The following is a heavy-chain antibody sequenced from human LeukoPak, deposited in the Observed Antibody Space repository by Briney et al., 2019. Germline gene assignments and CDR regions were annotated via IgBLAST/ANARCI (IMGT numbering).Heavy chain of an antibody. D-gene: IGHD5-24*01. Sequence: SEILSLTCAVYGVSVSSDNWWTWVRQSPGKGLEWIGETHRSGDTKYNPSLNGRVTISIDNSNNRLSLLLRYVTAADTAMYYCATRDQSRTYLAPADCWGQGTLATVSS. CDR1: GVSVSSDNW. CDR3: ATRDQSRTYLAPADC. V-gene: IGHV4-4*02. J-gene: IGHJ4*02. CDR2: THRSGDT.